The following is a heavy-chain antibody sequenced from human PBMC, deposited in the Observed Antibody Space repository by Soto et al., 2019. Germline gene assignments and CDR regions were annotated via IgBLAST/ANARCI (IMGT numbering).Heavy chain of an antibody. CDR3: ARGRIVVVPAGPGQQLGPIDY. D-gene: IGHD2-2*01. CDR2: IYYSGST. V-gene: IGHV4-31*03. Sequence: SETLSLTCTVSGGSISSGGYYWSWIRQHPGKGLEWIGYIYYSGSTYYNPSLKSRVTISVDTSKNQFSLKLSSVTAADTAAYYCARGRIVVVPAGPGQQLGPIDYWGQGTLVTVSS. CDR1: GGSISSGGYY. J-gene: IGHJ4*02.